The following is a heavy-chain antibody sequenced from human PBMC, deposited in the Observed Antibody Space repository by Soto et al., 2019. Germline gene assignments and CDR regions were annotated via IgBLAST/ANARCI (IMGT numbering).Heavy chain of an antibody. D-gene: IGHD2-2*01. CDR3: ARERPDGTRLDP. J-gene: IGHJ5*02. Sequence: QVQLQESGPGLVKPSQTLSLTCTVSGGSISSGDYYWSWIRQPPGKGLEWIGYIYYSGSTYYNPSLKSLVTISVDTSKNQFSLKLTSVTAADTAVYYCARERPDGTRLDPWGQGTLVTVSS. CDR1: GGSISSGDYY. V-gene: IGHV4-30-4*01. CDR2: IYYSGST.